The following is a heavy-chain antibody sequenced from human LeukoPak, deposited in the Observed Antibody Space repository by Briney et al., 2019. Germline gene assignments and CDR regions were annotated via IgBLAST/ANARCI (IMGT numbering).Heavy chain of an antibody. J-gene: IGHJ4*02. CDR3: ASLWFGELLEGFDY. CDR2: IYYSGST. V-gene: IGHV4-39*01. Sequence: SETLSLTCTVSGGFISSSSYYWGWIRQPPGKGLEWIGSIYYSGSTYYNPSLKSRVTISVDTSKNQFSLKLSSVTAADTAVYYCASLWFGELLEGFDYWGQGTLVTVSS. D-gene: IGHD3-10*01. CDR1: GGFISSSSYY.